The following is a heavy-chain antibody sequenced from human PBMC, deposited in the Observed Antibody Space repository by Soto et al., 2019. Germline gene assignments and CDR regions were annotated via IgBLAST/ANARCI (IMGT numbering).Heavy chain of an antibody. CDR1: GYAFSQFY. J-gene: IGHJ6*03. V-gene: IGHV1-2*04. CDR3: ARESGGTTATLDNYYFYMGV. Sequence: QVQLVQSVAEVKKPGASVKVSCKASGYAFSQFYIHWMRQAPGQGLEWMGWINPYSGRTKFAQEFQGWVTMTRDTYIKTVYMELSGLKSDAPAVYYCARESGGTTATLDNYYFYMGVWGQGSTVTVSS. D-gene: IGHD4-17*01. CDR2: INPYSGRT.